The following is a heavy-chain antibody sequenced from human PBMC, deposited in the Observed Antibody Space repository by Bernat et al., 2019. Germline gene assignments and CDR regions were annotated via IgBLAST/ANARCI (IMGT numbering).Heavy chain of an antibody. CDR2: IKQDGSEK. Sequence: EVQLVESGGGLVQPGGSLRLSCVASGFTFSDYWMNWVRQAPGKGLEWVANIKQDGSEKYYLDSVKGRFTISRYNAKNSLYLQMNSLRAEDTAVYYCARRRDGYNFLGYYYYYGIDVWGQGTTVTVSS. CDR3: ARRRDGYNFLGYYYYYGIDV. D-gene: IGHD5-24*01. V-gene: IGHV3-7*03. J-gene: IGHJ6*02. CDR1: GFTFSDYW.